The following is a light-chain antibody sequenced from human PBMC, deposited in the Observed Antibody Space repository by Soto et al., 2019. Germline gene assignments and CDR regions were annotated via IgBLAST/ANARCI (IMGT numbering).Light chain of an antibody. V-gene: IGKV3D-20*01. CDR3: QQYGSSPLLT. J-gene: IGKJ4*01. Sequence: EIVLTQSPATLSLSPGERATRACGASQSVSSSDLAWYQQKPGLAPRLLIYDASSRATGIPDRFSGSGSGTDFTLTISRLEPEDFAVYYCQQYGSSPLLTFGGGTKVEIK. CDR1: QSVSSSD. CDR2: DAS.